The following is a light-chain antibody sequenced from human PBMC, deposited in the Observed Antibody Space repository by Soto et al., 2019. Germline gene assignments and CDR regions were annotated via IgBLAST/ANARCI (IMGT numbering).Light chain of an antibody. CDR1: QSISSW. CDR2: DAS. J-gene: IGKJ1*01. CDR3: KLYGSPPKT. V-gene: IGKV1-5*01. Sequence: TQIWNSWSTLSVSQGDRGSNTCRARQSISSWLAWYQQKPGKAPKLLIYDASSLESGIPSRFSGRGSGTDFTLTISRLQPDDFTLDYCKLYGSPPKTFGQGTKVDIK.